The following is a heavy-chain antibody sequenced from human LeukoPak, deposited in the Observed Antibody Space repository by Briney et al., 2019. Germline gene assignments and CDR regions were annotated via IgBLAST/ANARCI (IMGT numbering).Heavy chain of an antibody. V-gene: IGHV1-18*01. D-gene: IGHD2-2*01. J-gene: IGHJ5*02. CDR3: ARDQAGGGVPAAMGWFDP. CDR1: GYTFTSYG. Sequence: GASVKVSRKASGYTFTSYGISWVRQAPGQGLEWMGWISAYNGNTNYAQKLQGRVTMTTDTSTSTAYMELRSLRSDDTAVYYCARDQAGGGVPAAMGWFDPWGQGTLVTVSS. CDR2: ISAYNGNT.